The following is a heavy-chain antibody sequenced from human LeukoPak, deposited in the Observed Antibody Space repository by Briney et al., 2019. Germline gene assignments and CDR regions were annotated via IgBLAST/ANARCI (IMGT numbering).Heavy chain of an antibody. CDR3: ARPTPSEDAFDI. CDR2: IYYSGST. V-gene: IGHV4-39*07. Sequence: SETLSLTCTVSGGSISTSNYYWGWIRQPPGKGLEWIGSIYYSGSTYYNPSLKSRVTISVDTSKNQFSLKLSSVTAADTAVYYCARPTPSEDAFDIWGQGTMVTVSS. J-gene: IGHJ3*02. CDR1: GGSISTSNYY.